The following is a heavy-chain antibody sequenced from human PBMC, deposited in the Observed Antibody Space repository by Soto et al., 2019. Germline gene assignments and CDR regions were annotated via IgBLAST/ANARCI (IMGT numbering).Heavy chain of an antibody. CDR1: GYTFTSYG. V-gene: IGHV1-18*01. Sequence: ASVKVSCKASGYTFTSYGISWVRQAPGQGLEWMGWISAYNGNTNYAQKFQGRVTMTEDTSTDTAYMELSSLRSEDTAVYYCATVPRPFPVLMVYEGYWGQGTLVTVSS. D-gene: IGHD2-8*01. CDR2: ISAYNGNT. CDR3: ATVPRPFPVLMVYEGY. J-gene: IGHJ4*02.